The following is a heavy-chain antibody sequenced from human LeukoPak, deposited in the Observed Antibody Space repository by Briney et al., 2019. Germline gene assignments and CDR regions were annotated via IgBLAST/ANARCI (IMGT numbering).Heavy chain of an antibody. CDR2: ISSSSSYI. Sequence: GGSLRFSCAASGFTFSSYSMNWVRQAPGKGLEWVSSISSSSSYIYYADSVKGRFTISRDNAKNSLCLQMNSLRAEDTAVYYCARGRSGELGFDYWGQGTLVTVSS. CDR1: GFTFSSYS. V-gene: IGHV3-21*01. CDR3: ARGRSGELGFDY. J-gene: IGHJ4*02. D-gene: IGHD3-10*01.